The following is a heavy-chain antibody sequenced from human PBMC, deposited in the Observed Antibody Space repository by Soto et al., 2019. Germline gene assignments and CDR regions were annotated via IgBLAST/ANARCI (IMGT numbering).Heavy chain of an antibody. Sequence: GGSLRLSCAASGFTFSSYSMNWVRQAPGKGLEWVSSISSSSSYIYYADSVKGRFTISRDNAKNSRYLQMNSLRAEDTAVYYCARGSHDYGDYRGLYYFDYWGQGTLVTVSS. CDR1: GFTFSSYS. V-gene: IGHV3-21*01. J-gene: IGHJ4*02. D-gene: IGHD4-17*01. CDR2: ISSSSSYI. CDR3: ARGSHDYGDYRGLYYFDY.